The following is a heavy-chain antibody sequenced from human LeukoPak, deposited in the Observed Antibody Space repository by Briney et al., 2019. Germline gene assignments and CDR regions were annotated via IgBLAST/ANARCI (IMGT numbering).Heavy chain of an antibody. CDR2: TRNKANSYTT. CDR3: AKSASGPGY. J-gene: IGHJ4*02. D-gene: IGHD1-26*01. Sequence: GGSLRLSCAASGFTFSDHYMDWVRQAPGKGLEWVGRTRNKANSYTTECAASVKGRFTISRDDSKKSLYLQMNSLETEDTAVYYCAKSASGPGYWGQGTLVTVSS. CDR1: GFTFSDHY. V-gene: IGHV3-72*01.